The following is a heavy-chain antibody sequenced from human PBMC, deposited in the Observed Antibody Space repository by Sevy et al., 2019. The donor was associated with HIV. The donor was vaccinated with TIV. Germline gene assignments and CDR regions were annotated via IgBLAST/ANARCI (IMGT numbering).Heavy chain of an antibody. Sequence: SETLSLTCTVSGGSISSSSYYRGWIRQTPGKGLEWIGSIYDSGSTYYNPSLKSRVTISVDTSKNQFSLKLSSVTAADTAVYYCARLGAARLLYYFDYWGQGTLVTVSS. V-gene: IGHV4-39*01. CDR1: GGSISSSSYY. CDR2: IYDSGST. CDR3: ARLGAARLLYYFDY. D-gene: IGHD6-6*01. J-gene: IGHJ4*02.